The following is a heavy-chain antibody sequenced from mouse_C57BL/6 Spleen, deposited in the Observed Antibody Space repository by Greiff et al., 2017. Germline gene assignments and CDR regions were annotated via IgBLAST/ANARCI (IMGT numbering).Heavy chain of an antibody. CDR3: ARPHYDPYYFDY. J-gene: IGHJ2*01. CDR1: GFTFSSYG. V-gene: IGHV5-6*01. CDR2: ISSGGSYT. Sequence: EVKLMESGGDLVKPGGSLKLSCAASGFTFSSYGMSWVRQTPDKRLEWVATISSGGSYTYYPDSVKGRFTISRDNAKNTLYLQMSSLKSEDTAMYYCARPHYDPYYFDYWGQGTTLTVSS. D-gene: IGHD2-4*01.